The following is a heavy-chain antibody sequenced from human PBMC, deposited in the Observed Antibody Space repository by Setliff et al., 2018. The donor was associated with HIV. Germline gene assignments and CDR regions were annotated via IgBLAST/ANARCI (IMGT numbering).Heavy chain of an antibody. J-gene: IGHJ3*02. CDR1: GYSISSGYS. CDR3: AADTGFYFDSTGYSTAFDI. CDR2: IYTSGNA. Sequence: TSETLSLTCAVSGYSISSGYSWNWIRQLPGKGLEWIGHIYTSGNADYNPSLKSRLSISVDTSKKHFSLKLSSVTAADTAVYYCAADTGFYFDSTGYSTAFDIWGPGTMVTVSS. V-gene: IGHV4-31*02. D-gene: IGHD3-22*01.